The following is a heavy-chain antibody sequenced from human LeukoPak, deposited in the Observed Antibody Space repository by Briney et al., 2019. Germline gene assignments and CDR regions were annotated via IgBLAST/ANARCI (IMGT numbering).Heavy chain of an antibody. D-gene: IGHD3-10*01. Sequence: GGSLRLSCAASGFTFSSYGMSWVRQAPGKGLEWVSAISGSGGSTYYADSVKGRFTISRDNAKNSLYLQMNSLTAEDTAVYYCVRASHPGGWFDPWGQGTLVTVSS. J-gene: IGHJ5*02. CDR1: GFTFSSYG. CDR3: VRASHPGGWFDP. CDR2: ISGSGGST. V-gene: IGHV3-23*01.